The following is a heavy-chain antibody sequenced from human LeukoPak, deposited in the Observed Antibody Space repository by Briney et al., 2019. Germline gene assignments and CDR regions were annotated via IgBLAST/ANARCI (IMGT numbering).Heavy chain of an antibody. CDR2: VYPGDLDT. CDR3: ARTLGYCSGGDCSEYNWFDP. J-gene: IGHJ5*02. D-gene: IGHD2-15*01. V-gene: IGHV5-51*01. Sequence: GESLKISCKASGYRFTFYWIGWVRQMPGKGLEWMGIVYPGDLDTRYSPSFQGQVTISADRSASTAYLQWNSLKASDTAMYYCARTLGYCSGGDCSEYNWFDPWAREPWSPSPQ. CDR1: GYRFTFYW.